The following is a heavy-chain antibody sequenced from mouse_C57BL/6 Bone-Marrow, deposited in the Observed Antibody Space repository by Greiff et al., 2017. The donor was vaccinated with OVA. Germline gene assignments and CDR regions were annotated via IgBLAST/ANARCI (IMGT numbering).Heavy chain of an antibody. CDR2: LSSGSSTI. CDR1: GFTFRDYG. V-gene: IGHV5-17*01. Sequence: EVQGVESGGGLVKPGGSLKLSCAASGFTFRDYGMHWVRQAPEKGLEWVAYLSSGSSTIYYADTVKGRFTISRDNAKNTLFLQMTSLRSEDTAMYYCAREKRFAYWGQGTLVTVSA. J-gene: IGHJ3*01. CDR3: AREKRFAY.